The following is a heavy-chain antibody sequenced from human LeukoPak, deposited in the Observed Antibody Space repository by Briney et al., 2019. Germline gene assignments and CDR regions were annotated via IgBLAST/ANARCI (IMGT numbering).Heavy chain of an antibody. CDR2: IRGSGGTT. J-gene: IGHJ4*02. CDR1: GFTFSTYA. D-gene: IGHD6-19*01. V-gene: IGHV3-23*01. Sequence: GGSLRLSCAASGFTFSTYAMSWVRQAPGKGLEWVSAIRGSGGTTYYAESVKGRFTISRDNSKNTLYLQMNSLRVEDTAVYYCARGSSDWYGPFDYWGQGTLVTVS. CDR3: ARGSSDWYGPFDY.